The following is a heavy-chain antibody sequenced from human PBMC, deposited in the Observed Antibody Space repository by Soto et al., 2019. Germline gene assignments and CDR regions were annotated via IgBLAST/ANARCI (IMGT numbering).Heavy chain of an antibody. V-gene: IGHV3-30-3*01. D-gene: IGHD1-26*01. CDR1: GFTFSSYA. Sequence: QVQLVESWGGVVQPGRSLRLSCAASGFTFSSYAMHWVRQAPGKGLEWVAVISYDGSNKYYADSVKGRFTISRDNSKNTLYLQMNSLRAEDTAVYYCARGYSGSYFWFDPWGQGTLVTVSS. CDR3: ARGYSGSYFWFDP. J-gene: IGHJ5*02. CDR2: ISYDGSNK.